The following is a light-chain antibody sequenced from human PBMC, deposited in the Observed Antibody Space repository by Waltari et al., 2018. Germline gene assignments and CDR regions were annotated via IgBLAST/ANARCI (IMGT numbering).Light chain of an antibody. Sequence: DIKMTQSPSSLSASVGDRVTITCRASQDITNELVWFQQRPGKAPKRLIYAASSLQSGVPSRFSGSGFGTEFTLTISSLQPEDFATYYCLQHNNYPRTFGQGTKVEIK. V-gene: IGKV1-17*01. CDR2: AAS. CDR1: QDITNE. CDR3: LQHNNYPRT. J-gene: IGKJ1*01.